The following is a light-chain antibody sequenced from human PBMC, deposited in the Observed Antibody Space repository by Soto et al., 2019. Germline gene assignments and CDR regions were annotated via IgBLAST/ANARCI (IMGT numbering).Light chain of an antibody. CDR1: QSVSSN. V-gene: IGKV3-15*01. Sequence: EMVMTQFPATLSVSPGERATLSCRASQSVSSNLAWYQQKPGQAPRLLIYGASTRATGIPARFSGSGSGTEFTLTISSLQSEDFVVYYCQQYNNWPITFGQGTRLEIK. CDR2: GAS. CDR3: QQYNNWPIT. J-gene: IGKJ5*01.